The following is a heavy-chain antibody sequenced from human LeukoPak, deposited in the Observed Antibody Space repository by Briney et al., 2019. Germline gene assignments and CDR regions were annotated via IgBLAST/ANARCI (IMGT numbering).Heavy chain of an antibody. Sequence: ASVKVSCKASGGTFSSYAISWVRQAPGQGLEWMGGIIPIFGTANYAQKFQGRVTITADESTSTAYMELSSLRSEDTAVYYCARGGGYCRGGSCYYFDYWGQGALVTVSS. D-gene: IGHD2-15*01. CDR3: ARGGGYCRGGSCYYFDY. CDR1: GGTFSSYA. J-gene: IGHJ4*02. CDR2: IIPIFGTA. V-gene: IGHV1-69*13.